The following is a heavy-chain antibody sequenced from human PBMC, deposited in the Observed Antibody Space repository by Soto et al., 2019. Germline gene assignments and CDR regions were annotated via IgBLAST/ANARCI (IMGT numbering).Heavy chain of an antibody. J-gene: IGHJ6*02. CDR3: ARVRLWSGYYTLDYYGMDV. Sequence: SETLSLTCAVYGGSFSGYYWSWIRQPPGKGLEWIGEINHSGSTNYNPSLKSRVTISVDTSKNQFSLKLGSVTAADTAVYYCARVRLWSGYYTLDYYGMDVWGQGTTVTVSS. D-gene: IGHD3-3*01. CDR2: INHSGST. V-gene: IGHV4-34*01. CDR1: GGSFSGYY.